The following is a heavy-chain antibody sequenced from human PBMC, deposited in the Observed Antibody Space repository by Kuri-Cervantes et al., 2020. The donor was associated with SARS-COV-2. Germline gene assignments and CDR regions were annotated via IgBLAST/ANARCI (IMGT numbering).Heavy chain of an antibody. V-gene: IGHV3-48*03. Sequence: LSLTCAASGFTLSSYEMNWVRQAPGKGLEWVSYISSSGSTIYYADSVKGRFTISRDNAKNSLYLQMNSLRAEDTAVYYCAREGYYEPTDMDVWGQGTTVTVSS. CDR3: AREGYYEPTDMDV. CDR1: GFTLSSYE. D-gene: IGHD3-22*01. CDR2: ISSSGSTI. J-gene: IGHJ6*02.